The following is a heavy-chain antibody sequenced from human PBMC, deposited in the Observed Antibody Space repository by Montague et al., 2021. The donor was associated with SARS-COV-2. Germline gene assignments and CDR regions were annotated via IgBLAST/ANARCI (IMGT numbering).Heavy chain of an antibody. J-gene: IGHJ4*02. CDR3: ARVVKGGQDQVY. CDR2: IQQDESEK. CDR1: GFTFSRYW. D-gene: IGHD2-15*01. Sequence: SLRLSCAASGFTFSRYWMSWVRQAPGRGLEWVANIQQDESEKNYVESVKGRFTISRDNGRNALYLQMNSLRVEDTALYYCARVVKGGQDQVYWGQGTLVTVSS. V-gene: IGHV3-7*01.